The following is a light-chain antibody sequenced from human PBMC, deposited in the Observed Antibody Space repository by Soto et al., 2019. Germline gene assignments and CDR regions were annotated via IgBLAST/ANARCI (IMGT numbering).Light chain of an antibody. CDR2: DAS. V-gene: IGKV3-11*01. Sequence: EVVLTQSPATLSLSPGERATLSCRASQSVNIYLAWFQPKPGQAPRLLIYDASNRATGIPARFSGSGSGTYFTLTISSLEPEDFALYYCQQRYAWPPITIGQETRLEIK. CDR1: QSVNIY. J-gene: IGKJ5*01. CDR3: QQRYAWPPIT.